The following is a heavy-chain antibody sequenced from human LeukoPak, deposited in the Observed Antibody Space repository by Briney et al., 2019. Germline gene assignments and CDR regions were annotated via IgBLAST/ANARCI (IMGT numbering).Heavy chain of an antibody. CDR3: ARGSGSYQGWFDP. Sequence: XGSLXXXXAASGFTFSSYAMHWVRQAPGKGLEGVAVISWDGSNKYYADSVKGRFTISRDNSKNTLYLQMNSLRAEDTAVYYCARGSGSYQGWFDPWGQGTLVTVSS. CDR2: ISWDGSNK. V-gene: IGHV3-30-3*01. J-gene: IGHJ5*02. CDR1: GFTFSSYA. D-gene: IGHD1-26*01.